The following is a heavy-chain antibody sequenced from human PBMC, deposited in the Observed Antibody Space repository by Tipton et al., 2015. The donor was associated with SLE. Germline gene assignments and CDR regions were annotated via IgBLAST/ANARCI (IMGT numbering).Heavy chain of an antibody. Sequence: TLSLTCTVSGGSISSYYWSWIRQPPGKGLEWIGYIYYSGSTKYNPSLKSRVTISVDTSKNQFSLKLSSVTAADTAVYYCARKTGAVAAFDYCCQGTLLTVSS. D-gene: IGHD1-26*01. CDR1: GGSISSYY. CDR3: ARKTGAVAAFDY. CDR2: IYYSGST. V-gene: IGHV4-59*12. J-gene: IGHJ4*02.